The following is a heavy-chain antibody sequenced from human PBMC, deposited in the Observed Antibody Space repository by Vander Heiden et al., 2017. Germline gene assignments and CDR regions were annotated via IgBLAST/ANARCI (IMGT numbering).Heavy chain of an antibody. D-gene: IGHD3-10*01. Sequence: EVQLLESGGGLVQPGGSLGLPCAASGFTFSSYAMSWVRQAPGKGLEWVSAISGSGGSTYYADAVKGRFTISRDNSKKTRYLKMNSMRAEDTAVYYFAKGALWLGELDYWCQGTMVTVYS. V-gene: IGHV3-23*01. J-gene: IGHJ4*02. CDR1: GFTFSSYA. CDR3: AKGALWLGELDY. CDR2: ISGSGGST.